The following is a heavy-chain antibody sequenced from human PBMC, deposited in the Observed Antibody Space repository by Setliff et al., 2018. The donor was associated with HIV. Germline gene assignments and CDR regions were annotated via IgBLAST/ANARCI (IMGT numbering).Heavy chain of an antibody. J-gene: IGHJ6*03. D-gene: IGHD7-27*01. V-gene: IGHV1-2*02. CDR3: VRDRTHQNWGSRGYYYMDV. CDR2: INPNSGDT. Sequence: ASVKVSCKASGYSFSDDYMHWVRQAPGQGLEWMGWINPNSGDTNYAQKFQGRVTMTRDTSISTVYMELSRLISDDTVVYYCVRDRTHQNWGSRGYYYMDVWGKGTTVTVSS. CDR1: GYSFSDDY.